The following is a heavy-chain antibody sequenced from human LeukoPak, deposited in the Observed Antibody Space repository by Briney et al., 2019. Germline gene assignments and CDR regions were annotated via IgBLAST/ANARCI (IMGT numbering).Heavy chain of an antibody. Sequence: SETLSLTCTVSDGSISNYHWSWIRQPPGKTLEWIGFIYYSGSTIYNPSLKSRVTISVDTSKNQFSLKLSSVTAADTAVYYCARDRRYSSAWFDYWGQGTLVTVSS. V-gene: IGHV4-59*12. J-gene: IGHJ4*02. CDR3: ARDRRYSSAWFDY. CDR2: IYYSGST. D-gene: IGHD6-19*01. CDR1: DGSISNYH.